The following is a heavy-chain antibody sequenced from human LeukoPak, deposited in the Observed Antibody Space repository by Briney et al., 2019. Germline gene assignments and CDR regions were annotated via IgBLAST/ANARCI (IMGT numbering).Heavy chain of an antibody. V-gene: IGHV1-69*01. CDR2: IIPIFGTA. CDR3: ARVYNLGYCSGGSCYGLDY. Sequence: SVKVSCKASGGTFSSYAISWVRQAPGQGLEWMGGIIPIFGTANYAQKFQGRVTITADESTSTAYMELSSLRSEDTAVYYCARVYNLGYCSGGSCYGLDYWGQGTLVTVSS. D-gene: IGHD2-15*01. CDR1: GGTFSSYA. J-gene: IGHJ4*02.